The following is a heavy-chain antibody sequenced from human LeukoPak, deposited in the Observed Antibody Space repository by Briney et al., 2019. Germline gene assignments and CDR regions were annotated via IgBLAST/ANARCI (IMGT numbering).Heavy chain of an antibody. D-gene: IGHD2-2*01. Sequence: ASVKVSCKASGYTFTSYDINWVRQATGQGLGWMGWMNPNSGNTGYAQKFQGRVTITRNTSISTAYMELSSLRSEDTAVYYCAIEDSTSPFDYWGQGTLVTVSS. CDR1: GYTFTSYD. CDR3: AIEDSTSPFDY. J-gene: IGHJ4*02. CDR2: MNPNSGNT. V-gene: IGHV1-8*03.